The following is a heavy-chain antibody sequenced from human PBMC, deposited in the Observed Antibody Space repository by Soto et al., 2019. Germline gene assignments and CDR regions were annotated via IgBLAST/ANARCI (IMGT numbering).Heavy chain of an antibody. Sequence: PGGSLRLSCAASGFTFRNAWISWVRQAPGKGLEWVGRIKSKTDGGTTDYAAPVKGRFTISRDDSKNTPYLQMNSLKTEDTAVYYCTTGEWLRSYGMDVWGQGTTVTVSS. J-gene: IGHJ6*02. CDR1: GFTFRNAW. D-gene: IGHD5-12*01. CDR3: TTGEWLRSYGMDV. V-gene: IGHV3-15*01. CDR2: IKSKTDGGTT.